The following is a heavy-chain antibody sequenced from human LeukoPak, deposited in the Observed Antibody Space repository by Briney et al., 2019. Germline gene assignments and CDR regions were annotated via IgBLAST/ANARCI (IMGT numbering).Heavy chain of an antibody. CDR1: GFTFSSYA. CDR3: AKEGTYDFWSGYYGF. J-gene: IGHJ4*02. CDR2: ISGSGGST. V-gene: IGHV3-23*01. D-gene: IGHD3-3*01. Sequence: AGGSLRLSCAASGFTFSSYAMSWVRQAPGKGLEWVSAISGSGGSTYYADSVKGRFTISRDNSKNTLYLQMNSLRAEDTAVYYCAKEGTYDFWSGYYGFWGQGTLVTVSS.